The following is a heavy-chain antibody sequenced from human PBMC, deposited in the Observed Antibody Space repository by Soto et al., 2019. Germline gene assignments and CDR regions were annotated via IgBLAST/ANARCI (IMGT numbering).Heavy chain of an antibody. D-gene: IGHD4-17*01. V-gene: IGHV3-13*01. Sequence: EVQLVESGGGWVQPGGSLRLSCAASGFTFSSYDMHWVRQATGKGLEWVSAIGTAGDTYYPGSVKGRFTISRENAKNSLYLQMNSLRAEDTAVYYCARGFTLTKLYYFDYWGQGTLVTVSS. CDR3: ARGFTLTKLYYFDY. J-gene: IGHJ4*02. CDR1: GFTFSSYD. CDR2: IGTAGDT.